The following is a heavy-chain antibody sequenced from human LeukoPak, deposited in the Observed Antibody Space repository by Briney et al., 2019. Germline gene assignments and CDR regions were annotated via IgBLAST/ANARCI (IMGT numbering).Heavy chain of an antibody. Sequence: SETLSLTCAVYGGSFSGYYWSWIRQPPGKGLEWIGEINHSGSTNYNPSLKSRVTISVDTSKNQFSLKLSSVTAADTAVYYCARVDATNLDWFDPWGQGTLVTVSS. CDR1: GGSFSGYY. CDR3: ARVDATNLDWFDP. J-gene: IGHJ5*02. CDR2: INHSGST. V-gene: IGHV4-34*01. D-gene: IGHD1-26*01.